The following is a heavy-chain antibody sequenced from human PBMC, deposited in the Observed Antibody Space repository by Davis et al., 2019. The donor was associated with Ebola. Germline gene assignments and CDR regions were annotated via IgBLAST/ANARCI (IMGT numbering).Heavy chain of an antibody. J-gene: IGHJ6*02. CDR3: TKAEVYYDFWSGSPHYGMDV. CDR1: GITFSSYW. Sequence: PGGSLRLSCAVSGITFSSYWMSWVRQAPGKGLEWVANIKQDGSEKYYVDSVKGRFTISRDNSKNSLYLQMNSLRTEDTALYYCTKAEVYYDFWSGSPHYGMDVWGQGTTVTVSS. CDR2: IKQDGSEK. D-gene: IGHD3-3*01. V-gene: IGHV3-7*03.